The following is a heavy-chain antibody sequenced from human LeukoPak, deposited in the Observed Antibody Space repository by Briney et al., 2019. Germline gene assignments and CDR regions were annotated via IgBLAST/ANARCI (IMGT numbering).Heavy chain of an antibody. CDR1: GGSISSSSYY. J-gene: IGHJ6*03. CDR3: ARLVTYMDV. V-gene: IGHV4-39*01. D-gene: IGHD5-18*01. Sequence: SETLSLTCTVSGGSISSSSYYWGWIRQPPGKGLEWIGSIYYSGSTYYNPSLKSRVTISVDTSKNQFSLKLSSVTAADTAVYYCARLVTYMDVWGKGTTVTVSS. CDR2: IYYSGST.